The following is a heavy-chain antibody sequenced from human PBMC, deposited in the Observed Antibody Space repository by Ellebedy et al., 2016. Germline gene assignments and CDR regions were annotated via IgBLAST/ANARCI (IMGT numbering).Heavy chain of an antibody. CDR2: IIPIFGTA. V-gene: IGHV1-69*13. CDR3: ARGATRLGYYYYYMDV. D-gene: IGHD3-16*01. CDR1: GGTFSSYA. Sequence: SVKVSXXASGGTFSSYAISWVRQAPGQGLEWMGGIIPIFGTANYAQKFQGRVTITADESTSTAYMELSSLRSEDTAVYYCARGATRLGYYYYYMDVWGKGTTVTVSS. J-gene: IGHJ6*03.